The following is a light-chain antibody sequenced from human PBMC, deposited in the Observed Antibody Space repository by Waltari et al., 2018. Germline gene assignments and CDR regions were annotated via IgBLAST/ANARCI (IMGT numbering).Light chain of an antibody. CDR2: WAS. V-gene: IGKV4-1*01. J-gene: IGKJ1*01. Sequence: DIVMTQSPDSLAVSLGERATIDCKSSQSVFYRSDNKNYLAWYQHKPGQPPQLLFFWASTRESRVPDRFSASGSGTDFTLTINNLQAEDVAVYYCQQYYRSRTFGQGTKVEIK. CDR1: QSVFYRSDNKNY. CDR3: QQYYRSRT.